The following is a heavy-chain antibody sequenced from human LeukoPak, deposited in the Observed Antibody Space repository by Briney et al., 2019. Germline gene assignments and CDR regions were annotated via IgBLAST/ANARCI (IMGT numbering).Heavy chain of an antibody. D-gene: IGHD7-27*01. V-gene: IGHV3-7*01. Sequence: PGGSLRLSCAASGFTFSRYWMSWVRQAPGKGLEWVANIKQDGSEKYYVDSVKGRFTISRDNAKNSLYLQMNSLRAEDTAVYYCARDGRRTGDRYFDYWGQGTLVTVSS. J-gene: IGHJ4*02. CDR2: IKQDGSEK. CDR3: ARDGRRTGDRYFDY. CDR1: GFTFSRYW.